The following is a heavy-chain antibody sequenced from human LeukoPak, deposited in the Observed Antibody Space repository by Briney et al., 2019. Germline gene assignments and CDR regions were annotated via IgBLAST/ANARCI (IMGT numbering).Heavy chain of an antibody. Sequence: GGSLRLSCAASGFTFSSYWMSWVRQAPGKALEWGANIKQDGSEKYYVDSVKGRFTISRDNAKNSLYLQMNSLRAEDTAVYYCARDGSYSGSYFDYWGQGTLVTVSS. D-gene: IGHD1-26*01. CDR3: ARDGSYSGSYFDY. V-gene: IGHV3-7*01. CDR1: GFTFSSYW. J-gene: IGHJ4*02. CDR2: IKQDGSEK.